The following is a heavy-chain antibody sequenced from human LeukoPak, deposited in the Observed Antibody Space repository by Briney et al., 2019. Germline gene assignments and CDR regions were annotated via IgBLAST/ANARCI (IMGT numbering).Heavy chain of an antibody. D-gene: IGHD1-1*01. CDR3: AMGTGPEYYFDY. Sequence: ASVKVSCKASGYTFTGYYMHWVRQAPGQGLEWMGWINPNGGGTNYAQKFQGRVTMTRDTSISTAYMELSRLRSDDTAVYYCAMGTGPEYYFDYWGQGTLVTVSS. J-gene: IGHJ4*02. V-gene: IGHV1-2*02. CDR2: INPNGGGT. CDR1: GYTFTGYY.